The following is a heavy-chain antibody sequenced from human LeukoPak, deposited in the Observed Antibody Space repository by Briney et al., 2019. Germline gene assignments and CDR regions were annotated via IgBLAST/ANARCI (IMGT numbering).Heavy chain of an antibody. CDR3: VKAGVSHPFDY. J-gene: IGHJ4*02. CDR1: GFTFSTYA. V-gene: IGHV3-23*01. CDR2: IIGTGART. Sequence: LSGGSLRLSCAASGFTFSTYAMSWVRQAPGRGLEWVSAIIGTGARTFYADSVKGRFTISRDNFKHTVFLQMNSLRADDTALYYCVKAGVSHPFDYWGQGTLVTVSS. D-gene: IGHD3-16*02.